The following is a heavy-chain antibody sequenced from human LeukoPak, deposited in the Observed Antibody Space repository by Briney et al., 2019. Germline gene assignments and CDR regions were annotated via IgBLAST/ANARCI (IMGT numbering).Heavy chain of an antibody. CDR1: GGSISSYY. Sequence: SETLSLTCTVSGGSISSYYWSWIRQPPGKGLEWIGYIYYSGSTNYNPSLKSRVTISVDTSKNQFSLKLSSVTAADTAVYYCARGLGLRYFDWSPYYYYYYMDVWGKGTTVTVSS. V-gene: IGHV4-59*01. D-gene: IGHD3-9*01. CDR2: IYYSGST. J-gene: IGHJ6*03. CDR3: ARGLGLRYFDWSPYYYYYYMDV.